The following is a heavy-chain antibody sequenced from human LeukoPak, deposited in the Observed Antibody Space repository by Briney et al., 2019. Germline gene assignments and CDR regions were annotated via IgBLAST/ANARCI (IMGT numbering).Heavy chain of an antibody. J-gene: IGHJ4*02. CDR2: INPNSGGT. CDR3: ARGGYYYGSGSPSDY. V-gene: IGHV1-2*02. Sequence: ASVKVSCEASGYTFTVYYMHWVRHAPGQGLEGMGWINPNSGGTNYAQKFQGRVTMTRDTSISTAYMELSRLRSDDTAVYYCARGGYYYGSGSPSDYWGQGTLVTVSP. D-gene: IGHD3-10*01. CDR1: GYTFTVYY.